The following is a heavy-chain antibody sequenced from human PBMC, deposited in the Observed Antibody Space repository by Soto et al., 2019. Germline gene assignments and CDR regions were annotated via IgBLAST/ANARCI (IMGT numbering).Heavy chain of an antibody. CDR1: GYTFTGYY. D-gene: IGHD6-25*01. Sequence: GASVKVSCKASGYTFTGYYMHWVRQAPGQGLEWMGWINPNSGGTNYAQKFQGRVTMTRDTSISTAYMELSRLRPDDTAVYYCARSGLGYYYYGMDVWGQGTTVTVSS. CDR2: INPNSGGT. V-gene: IGHV1-2*02. J-gene: IGHJ6*02. CDR3: ARSGLGYYYYGMDV.